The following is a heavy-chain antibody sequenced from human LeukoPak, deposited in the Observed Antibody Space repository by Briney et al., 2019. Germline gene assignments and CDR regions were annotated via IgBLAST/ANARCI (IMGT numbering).Heavy chain of an antibody. CDR3: ARDWAAAGIFDY. CDR2: INPNSGGT. CDR1: GYTFTGYY. D-gene: IGHD6-13*01. Sequence: RASVKVSCKASGYTFTGYYMHWVRQAPGQGLEWMGWINPNSGGTNYAQKFQGRVTMTRDTSISTAYMELSRLRSDDTAVYYCARDWAAAGIFDYWGQGTLVTVSS. J-gene: IGHJ4*02. V-gene: IGHV1-2*02.